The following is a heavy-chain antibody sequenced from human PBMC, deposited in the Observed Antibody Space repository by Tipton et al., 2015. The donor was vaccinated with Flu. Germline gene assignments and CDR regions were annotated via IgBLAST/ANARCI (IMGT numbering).Heavy chain of an antibody. CDR2: IHYTGRT. V-gene: IGHV4-59*01. D-gene: IGHD1-1*01. Sequence: GLVKPSETLSLTCTVSDDSISNYYWNWIRQPPGKAMEWVGFIHYTGRTLSNPSLKSRITMSVDTSKSQSSLKLRSVTAADTAVYYCARWNEALRAFDIWGQGTMVTVSS. CDR1: DDSISNYY. CDR3: ARWNEALRAFDI. J-gene: IGHJ3*02.